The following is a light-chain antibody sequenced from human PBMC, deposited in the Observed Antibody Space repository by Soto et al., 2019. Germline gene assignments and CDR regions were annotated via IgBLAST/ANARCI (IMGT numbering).Light chain of an antibody. CDR1: STDVGAYKS. Sequence: QSALTQPPSASGSPGQSVTISCTGTSTDVGAYKSVSWYQQHPGRVPRLIIYEVYRRPSGVPDRFSGSKSGTSASLAVSGLQSEDEANYYCAAWDDSLNGPLFGGGTKLTVL. J-gene: IGLJ3*02. CDR3: AAWDDSLNGPL. CDR2: EVY. V-gene: IGLV2-8*01.